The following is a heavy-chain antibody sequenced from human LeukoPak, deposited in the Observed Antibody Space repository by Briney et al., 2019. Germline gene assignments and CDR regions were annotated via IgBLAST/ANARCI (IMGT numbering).Heavy chain of an antibody. CDR2: INPSGGST. CDR1: GYTFTSYY. V-gene: IGHV1-46*01. J-gene: IGHJ5*02. CDR3: ARASNYPWFDP. D-gene: IGHD1-7*01. Sequence: ASVKVSCKASGYTFTSYYMHWVRQAPGQGLEWMGIINPSGGSTSYAQKFQGRVTMTRDTSISTAYMELSRLRSDDTAVYYCARASNYPWFDPWGQGTLVTVSS.